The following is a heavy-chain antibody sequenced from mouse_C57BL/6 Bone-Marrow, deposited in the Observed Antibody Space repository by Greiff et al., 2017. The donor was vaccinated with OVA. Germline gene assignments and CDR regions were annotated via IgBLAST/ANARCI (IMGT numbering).Heavy chain of an antibody. CDR2: INYDGSST. Sequence: EVKLVESEGGLVQPGSSMKLSCTASGFTFSDYYMAWVRQVPEKGLEWVANINYDGSSTYYLDSLKSRFIISRDNAKNILYLQMSSLKAEDTATDYWARGGYYGSTFDYWGQGTTLTVSS. D-gene: IGHD1-1*01. CDR1: GFTFSDYY. CDR3: ARGGYYGSTFDY. V-gene: IGHV5-16*01. J-gene: IGHJ2*01.